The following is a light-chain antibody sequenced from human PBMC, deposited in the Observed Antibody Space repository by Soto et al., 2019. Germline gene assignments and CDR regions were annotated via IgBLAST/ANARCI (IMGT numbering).Light chain of an antibody. CDR1: QSVTTN. J-gene: IGKJ2*01. CDR3: QQYNNWPPFT. CDR2: NAF. V-gene: IGKV3-15*01. Sequence: EIMMTQSPATLSASPGERATLSCRASQSVTTNLAWYQKKPGQAHRLLIYNAFTRATGIAARFSGSGSGTDFTLTISSLQSEDFAVYYCQQYNNWPPFTFGQGTKLEIK.